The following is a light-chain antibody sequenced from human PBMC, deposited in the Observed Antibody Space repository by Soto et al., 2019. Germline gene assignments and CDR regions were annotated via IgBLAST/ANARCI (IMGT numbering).Light chain of an antibody. Sequence: EIVMTQSPATLSVSPGETATLSCRASQSVSYNLAWYQQKPGQGPRLLIYGAFTRATGIPARFSGSGSGTDFPLTISSLQSEDFAVYSCQQYKNWPPLTFGGGTKVEIK. CDR1: QSVSYN. J-gene: IGKJ4*01. CDR2: GAF. V-gene: IGKV3-15*01. CDR3: QQYKNWPPLT.